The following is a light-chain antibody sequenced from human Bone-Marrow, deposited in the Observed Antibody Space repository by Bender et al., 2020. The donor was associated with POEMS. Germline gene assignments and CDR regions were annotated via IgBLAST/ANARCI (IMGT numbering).Light chain of an antibody. CDR2: EVS. Sequence: QSALTQPASVSGSPGQSITISCTGTSSVYNLVSWYQQHPGKAPKLMIYEVSKRPSGVSNRFSGSKSGNTASLTISGLQAEDEADYYCCSYAGSSALEVFGGGTKLTVV. CDR1: SSVYNL. V-gene: IGLV2-23*02. J-gene: IGLJ2*01. CDR3: CSYAGSSALEV.